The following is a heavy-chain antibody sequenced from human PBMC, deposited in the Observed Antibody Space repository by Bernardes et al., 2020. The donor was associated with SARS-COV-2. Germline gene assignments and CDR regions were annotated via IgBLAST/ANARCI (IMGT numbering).Heavy chain of an antibody. V-gene: IGHV3-11*01. Sequence: LSLTCAVYGGSFSGYYWSWIRQPPGKGLEWLSYMAANGDAIYYADSVKGRFTISRDNSKNTLYLQMNSLRAEDTAVYYCAKGPVYYDILTGYSYYYYGMDVWGQGTTVTVSS. CDR1: GGSFSGYY. CDR3: AKGPVYYDILTGYSYYYYGMDV. J-gene: IGHJ6*02. CDR2: MAANGDAI. D-gene: IGHD3-9*01.